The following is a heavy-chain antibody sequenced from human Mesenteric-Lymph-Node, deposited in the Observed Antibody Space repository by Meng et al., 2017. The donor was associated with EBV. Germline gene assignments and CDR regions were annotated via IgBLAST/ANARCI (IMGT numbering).Heavy chain of an antibody. CDR2: VIHSGNT. D-gene: IGHD3-16*01. V-gene: IGHV4-34*12. J-gene: IGHJ4*02. Sequence: QVQLPQWGAGPLEPAETLSLTRYVYGDSFSAYYWRWIRQPPGRGLEWIGDVIHSGNTSYSPSLKSRVTISVDTSKRQFSLKLRSMTAADTAVYYCATGWGKANYWGQGTLVTVSS. CDR3: ATGWGKANY. CDR1: GDSFSAYY.